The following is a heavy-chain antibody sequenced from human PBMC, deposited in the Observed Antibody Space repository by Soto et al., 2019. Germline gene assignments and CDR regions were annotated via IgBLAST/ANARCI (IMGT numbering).Heavy chain of an antibody. CDR1: GYSFTNND. D-gene: IGHD5-12*01. Sequence: ASVKVSCKASGYSFTNNDVTWVRQATGQGLEWMGWMNPGSGDTGYAQKFQGRVTMTRDISIATAYMELSSLRSDDTAIYYCARGRGYSGDDHYYYFDMDVWGQGTTVTVS. J-gene: IGHJ6*02. CDR2: MNPGSGDT. V-gene: IGHV1-8*01. CDR3: ARGRGYSGDDHYYYFDMDV.